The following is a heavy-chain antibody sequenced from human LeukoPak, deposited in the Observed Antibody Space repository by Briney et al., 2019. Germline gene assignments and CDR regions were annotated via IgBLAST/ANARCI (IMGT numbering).Heavy chain of an antibody. V-gene: IGHV3-66*01. CDR3: AKEFRGGWPFDY. CDR1: GFTVSSNY. Sequence: PGGSLRLSCAASGFTVSSNYMSWVRQAPGKGLEWVSVIYSCGSTYYADSVKGRFTISRDNSKNTLYLQMHSLRAEDTAIYYCAKEFRGGWPFDYWGQGTLVTVSS. D-gene: IGHD6-19*01. J-gene: IGHJ4*02. CDR2: IYSCGST.